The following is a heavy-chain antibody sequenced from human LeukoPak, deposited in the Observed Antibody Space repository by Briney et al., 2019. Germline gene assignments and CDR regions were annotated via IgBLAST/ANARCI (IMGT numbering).Heavy chain of an antibody. V-gene: IGHV3-43*02. CDR3: AKIRDGYNFDFDY. Sequence: GGSLRLSCAASGFIFADYVMHWVRQAPGKGLEWVSLISGDGGFTYYADSMKGRVTISRDNRKNSLYLQKNSLRPEDTALYYCAKIRDGYNFDFDYWGQGTPVTVSS. J-gene: IGHJ4*02. CDR1: GFIFADYV. CDR2: ISGDGGFT. D-gene: IGHD5-24*01.